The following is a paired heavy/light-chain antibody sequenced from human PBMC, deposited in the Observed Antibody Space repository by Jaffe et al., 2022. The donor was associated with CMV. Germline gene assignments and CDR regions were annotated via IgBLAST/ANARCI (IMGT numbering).Light chain of an antibody. J-gene: IGKJ2*01. Sequence: EIVMTQSPATLSVSPGDRATLSCRASQSVSSNLAWYQQKPGQAPRLLIYGASTRPSGVSARFSGSGSGTDFTLTISSLQSEDFAVYYCQQYSTWPPLYTFGQGTKLEIK. CDR1: QSVSSN. CDR2: GAS. CDR3: QQYSTWPPLYT. V-gene: IGKV3-15*01.
Heavy chain of an antibody. CDR2: IYYTGST. CDR1: SGSISSYY. V-gene: IGHV4-59*01. D-gene: IGHD3-16*01. Sequence: QMQLQESGPGLVKPAETLSLTCTVPSGSISSYYWTWIRQPPGKGLEWIGNIYYTGSTNYNPSLKSRGTISIDTSKNQFSLKLSSVTAADTAVYYCARVGGYGGHIPGAFGYWGQGTLVTVSS. CDR3: ARVGGYGGHIPGAFGY. J-gene: IGHJ4*02.